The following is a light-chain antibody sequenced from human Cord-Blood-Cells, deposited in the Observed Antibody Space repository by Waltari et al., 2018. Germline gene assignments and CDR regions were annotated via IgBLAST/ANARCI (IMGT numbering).Light chain of an antibody. CDR1: QSISSW. V-gene: IGKV1-5*03. J-gene: IGKJ1*01. CDR2: KAS. Sequence: DIHMTQSPSTLSASVGARVIITCRASQSISSWLDWYQQKPGNAPNLLIYKASRLESAVPSRFSGSGSGTEFTLTISSLQPDDFATYYCQQYNSYSRTFGQGTKVEIK. CDR3: QQYNSYSRT.